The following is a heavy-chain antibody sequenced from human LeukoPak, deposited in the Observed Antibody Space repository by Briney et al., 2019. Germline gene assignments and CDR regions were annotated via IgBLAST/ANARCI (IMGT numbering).Heavy chain of an antibody. Sequence: GGSLRLSCAAAGFTFNNYAMNWVRQAPGKGLEWVSVISGSGGTTYYADSVKGRFTISRDSSKNTLYLQMNSLRAEDTAVYYCAKVSGGGLYYDGMDVWGQGTTVTVSS. CDR1: GFTFNNYA. CDR3: AKVSGGGLYYDGMDV. V-gene: IGHV3-23*01. D-gene: IGHD1-14*01. CDR2: ISGSGGTT. J-gene: IGHJ6*02.